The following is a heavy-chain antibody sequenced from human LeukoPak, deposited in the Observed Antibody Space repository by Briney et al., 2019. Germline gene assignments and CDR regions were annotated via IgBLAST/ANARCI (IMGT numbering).Heavy chain of an antibody. CDR3: SKDDLLLLSNHYYYTDV. D-gene: IGHD3-10*01. CDR2: IRYDGSNR. V-gene: IGHV3-30*02. Sequence: QSGGSLRLSCAASGFTFSSYGMHSVRQAPGKGLEWVTFIRYDGSNRYYADSVKGRFTISRDNSKNTLYLQMNSLRAEDTAAYYWSKDDLLLLSNHYYYTDVWGKASTVSVSS. J-gene: IGHJ6*03. CDR1: GFTFSSYG.